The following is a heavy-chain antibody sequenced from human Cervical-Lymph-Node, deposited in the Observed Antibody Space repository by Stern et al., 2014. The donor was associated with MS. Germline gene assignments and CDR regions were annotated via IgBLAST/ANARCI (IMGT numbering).Heavy chain of an antibody. CDR3: ASAHPATRRGYKGMNV. CDR1: GGTFRSFA. V-gene: IGHV1-69*01. CDR2: IIPVFGTP. Sequence: VHLVESGSEVRKPGSSVNVTCKASGGTFRSFAVNWVRQAPGQGLEWVGGIIPVFGTPTYAQKFQGRITVISDESTNTVYLELSRLTSDDTATYFCASAHPATRRGYKGMNVWGQGTTIAVSS. D-gene: IGHD2-2*01. J-gene: IGHJ6*02.